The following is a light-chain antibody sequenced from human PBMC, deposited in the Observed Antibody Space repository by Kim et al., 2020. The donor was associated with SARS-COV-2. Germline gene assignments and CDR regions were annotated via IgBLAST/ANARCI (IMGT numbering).Light chain of an antibody. CDR1: SGDVGGYNY. J-gene: IGLJ2*01. CDR3: SSYTSTSTRVV. V-gene: IGLV2-14*03. CDR2: DVS. Sequence: QSITVSCTVTSGDVGGYNYVTWYQQHPGKAPKLMIYDVSNRPSGVSARFSGSKSANTASLTISGLQAEDEADYFCSSYTSTSTRVVFGGGTQLTVL.